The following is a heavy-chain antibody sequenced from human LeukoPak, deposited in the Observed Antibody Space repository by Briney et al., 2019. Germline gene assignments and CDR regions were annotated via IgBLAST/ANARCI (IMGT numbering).Heavy chain of an antibody. V-gene: IGHV4-39*01. Sequence: SETLSLTCTVSGGSISSSSYYWGWIRQPPGKGLEWIGSIYYSGSTYYNPSLESRVTISVDTSKNQFSLKLSSVTAADTAVYYCARHATMYCYGSGSYMNYWGQGTLVTVSS. CDR3: ARHATMYCYGSGSYMNY. CDR1: GGSISSSSYY. CDR2: IYYSGST. J-gene: IGHJ4*02. D-gene: IGHD3-10*01.